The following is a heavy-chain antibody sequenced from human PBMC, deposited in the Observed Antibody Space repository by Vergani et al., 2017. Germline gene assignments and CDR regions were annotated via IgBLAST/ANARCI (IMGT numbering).Heavy chain of an antibody. J-gene: IGHJ2*01. CDR2: IIPILGIA. D-gene: IGHD4-11*01. CDR1: GGTFSSYT. V-gene: IGHV1-69*09. Sequence: QVQLVQSGAEVKKPGSSVKVSCKASGGTFSSYTISWVRQAPGQGLEWMGRIIPILGIANYAQKFQGRVTITADKSTSTAYMELSSLRSDDTAVYYCARDWEISNYAVIGYWGRGTLVTVSS. CDR3: ARDWEISNYAVIGY.